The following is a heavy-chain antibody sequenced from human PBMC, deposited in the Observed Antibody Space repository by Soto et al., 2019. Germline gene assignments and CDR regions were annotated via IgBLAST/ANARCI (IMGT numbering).Heavy chain of an antibody. Sequence: PWGSLRLSCAASGFIFSTYGMHWVRQAPGKGLEWVALISFDGRQKYYAESLKGRFTISRDNSKDMLYLEVNSLRAEDTAVYYCAKDESRYCTDSTCYPTDYWGQGTLVTAPQ. J-gene: IGHJ4*02. CDR1: GFIFSTYG. CDR2: ISFDGRQK. CDR3: AKDESRYCTDSTCYPTDY. V-gene: IGHV3-30*18. D-gene: IGHD2-15*01.